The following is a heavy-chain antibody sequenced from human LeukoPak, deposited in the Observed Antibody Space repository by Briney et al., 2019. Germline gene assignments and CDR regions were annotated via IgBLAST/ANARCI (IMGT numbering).Heavy chain of an antibody. D-gene: IGHD3-16*02. CDR2: ISTNTGNP. CDR1: GYTFTSYG. Sequence: ASVKVSCKASGYTFTSYGMNWVRQAPGQGLEWMGWISTNTGNPTYAQGFTGRFVFSLDTSVSTAYLQISSLKAEDTAVYYCARDPGLYDYVWGSYPVFGYWGQGTLVTVSS. CDR3: ARDPGLYDYVWGSYPVFGY. J-gene: IGHJ4*02. V-gene: IGHV7-4-1*02.